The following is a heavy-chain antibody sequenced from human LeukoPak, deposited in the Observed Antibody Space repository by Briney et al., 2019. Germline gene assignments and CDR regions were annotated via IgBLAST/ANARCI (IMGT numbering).Heavy chain of an antibody. Sequence: GGSLRLSCAASGFIFSNYAMTWVRQAPGKGLEWVSVMSGSGGSTYYADSVKGRFTISRDKSRNTLYLEMNSLRAEDTAVYYCARVLQGSRNNWFGPWGQGTLVTVSS. D-gene: IGHD2/OR15-2a*01. V-gene: IGHV3-23*01. CDR2: MSGSGGST. J-gene: IGHJ5*02. CDR1: GFIFSNYA. CDR3: ARVLQGSRNNWFGP.